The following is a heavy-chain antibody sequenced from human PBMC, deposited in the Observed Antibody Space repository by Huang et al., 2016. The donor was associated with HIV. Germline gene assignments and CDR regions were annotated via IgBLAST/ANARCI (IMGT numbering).Heavy chain of an antibody. CDR1: GGSFRNFA. CDR2: IRPTLGTA. D-gene: IGHD3-22*01. V-gene: IGHV1-69*01. J-gene: IGHJ4*02. CDR3: ATVDYYDTSGPQRGYFDN. Sequence: QVQLVQSGAEVKKPGSSVKVSCKASGGSFRNFAIGWVRQAPGQGLEGMGGIRPTLGTANYAQKFQGRVTIIADESTSTAYMELSSLRSEDTAVYYCATVDYYDTSGPQRGYFDNWGQGTLVTVSS.